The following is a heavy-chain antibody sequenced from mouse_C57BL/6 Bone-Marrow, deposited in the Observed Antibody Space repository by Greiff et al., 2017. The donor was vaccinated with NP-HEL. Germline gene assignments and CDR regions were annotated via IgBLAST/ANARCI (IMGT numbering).Heavy chain of an antibody. CDR1: GYTFTSYW. CDR2: IDPSDSYT. Sequence: VKLQQPGAELVKPGASVKLSCKASGYTFTSYWMQWVKQRPGQGLEWIGEIDPSDSYTNYNQKFKGKATLTVDTSSSTAYMQLSSLTSEDSAVYYCARESYYGSSYPYWYFDVWGTGTTVTVSS. V-gene: IGHV1-50*01. J-gene: IGHJ1*03. CDR3: ARESYYGSSYPYWYFDV. D-gene: IGHD1-1*01.